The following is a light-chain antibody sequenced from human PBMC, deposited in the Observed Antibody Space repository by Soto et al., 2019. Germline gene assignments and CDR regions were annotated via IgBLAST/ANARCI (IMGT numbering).Light chain of an antibody. CDR2: DAS. J-gene: IGKJ4*01. CDR3: QQRSNWPLS. CDR1: QSVSSY. Sequence: EIVLTQSPATLSLSPGERATLSCRASQSVSSYLAWYQQKPGQAPRLLIYDASNRATGVPARFSGSGSGTDFTLTMSSREPEDFAVYYCQQRSNWPLSCGGGTKVEIK. V-gene: IGKV3-11*01.